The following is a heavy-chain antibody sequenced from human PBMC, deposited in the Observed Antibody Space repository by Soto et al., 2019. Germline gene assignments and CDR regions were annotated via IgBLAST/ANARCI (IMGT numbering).Heavy chain of an antibody. J-gene: IGHJ3*02. D-gene: IGHD3-10*01. CDR1: GFSLSKSGVG. V-gene: IGHV2-5*02. Sequence: PKRERTRETLALTVDFGGFSLSKSGVGVGWIRQPPGKALEWLALIYWDDDKRYSPSLKSRLTITKDTSKNQVVLTMTNMDPVDTATYYCAHSRDGSGSYYPGAAFDIWGHGTMVTVS. CDR2: IYWDDDK. CDR3: AHSRDGSGSYYPGAAFDI.